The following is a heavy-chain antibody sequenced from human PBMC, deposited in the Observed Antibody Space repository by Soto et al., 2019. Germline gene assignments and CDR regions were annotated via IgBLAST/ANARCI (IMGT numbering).Heavy chain of an antibody. D-gene: IGHD2-21*02. CDR3: ARHPYDATAAPLI. CDR1: GNSISRYY. V-gene: IGHV4-59*01. Sequence: LSLTCTVSGNSISRYYWSWVRQPPGKTLEWIGYISATGSTRYNPSLESRVTMSVDTSKNQFSLSLTSVTAADTAVYFCARHPYDATAAPLIGGQGALVTSPQ. J-gene: IGHJ4*02. CDR2: ISATGST.